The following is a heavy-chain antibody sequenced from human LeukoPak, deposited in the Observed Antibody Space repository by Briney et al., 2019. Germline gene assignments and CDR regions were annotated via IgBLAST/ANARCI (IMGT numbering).Heavy chain of an antibody. Sequence: ASVKVSCKASGYTFTGYYMHWVRQAPGQGLEWKGWINPNSGGTNYAQKFQGRVTMTRDTSISTAYMELNRLRSDDTAVYYCARGMNSSSWYEDWFDPWGQGTLVTVSS. CDR3: ARGMNSSSWYEDWFDP. V-gene: IGHV1-2*02. D-gene: IGHD6-13*01. CDR1: GYTFTGYY. J-gene: IGHJ5*02. CDR2: INPNSGGT.